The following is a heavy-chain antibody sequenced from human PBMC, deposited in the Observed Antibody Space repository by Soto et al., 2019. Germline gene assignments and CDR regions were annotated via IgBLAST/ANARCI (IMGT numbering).Heavy chain of an antibody. CDR1: GYTFTSYA. V-gene: IGHV1-3*01. CDR3: ASIGQLERGSYYYYGMDV. D-gene: IGHD1-1*01. Sequence: ASVKVSCKASGYTFTSYAMHWVRQAPGQRLEWMGWINAGNGNTKYSQKFQGRVTITGDTSASTADMELSSLRSEDTAVYYCASIGQLERGSYYYYGMDVWGQGTTVTVSS. CDR2: INAGNGNT. J-gene: IGHJ6*02.